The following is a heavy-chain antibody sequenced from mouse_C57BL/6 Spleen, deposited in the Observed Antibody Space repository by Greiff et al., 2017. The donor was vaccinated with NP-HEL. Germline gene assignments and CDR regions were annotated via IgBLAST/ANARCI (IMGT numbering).Heavy chain of an antibody. V-gene: IGHV1-74*01. CDR2: VHPSDSDT. Sequence: VQLQQPGAELVKPGASVKVSCKASGYTFTSYWMHWVKQRPGQGLEWIGRVHPSDSDTNYNQKFKGKATLTVDKSSSTAYMQLSSLTSEDSAVYYCAKYSNYEGAMDYWGQGTSVTVSS. CDR1: GYTFTSYW. CDR3: AKYSNYEGAMDY. J-gene: IGHJ4*01. D-gene: IGHD2-5*01.